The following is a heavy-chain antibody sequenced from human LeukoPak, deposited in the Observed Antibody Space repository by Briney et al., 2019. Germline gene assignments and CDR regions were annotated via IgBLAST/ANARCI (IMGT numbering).Heavy chain of an antibody. CDR1: GFTFSSYA. D-gene: IGHD6-19*01. CDR3: AKDRGGWYGDYFDY. Sequence: GGSLGLSCAASGFTFSSYAMSWVRQAPRKGLEWVSAISGSGGSTYYADSVKGRFTISRDNSKNTLYLQMNSLRAEDTAVYYCAKDRGGWYGDYFDYWGQGTLVTVSS. V-gene: IGHV3-23*01. CDR2: ISGSGGST. J-gene: IGHJ4*02.